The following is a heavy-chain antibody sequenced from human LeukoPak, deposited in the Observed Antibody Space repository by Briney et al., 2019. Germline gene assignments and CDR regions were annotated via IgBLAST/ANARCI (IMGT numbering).Heavy chain of an antibody. V-gene: IGHV3-23*01. CDR2: VSGSGGST. D-gene: IGHD6-25*01. CDR3: AKDGGSAPTFIDF. Sequence: GGSLRLSCAASGFTFSSYAMSWVPQPPGKGLEWVSAVSGSGGSTYYADSVKGRFTISRDNSKNTLYLQMSSLRAEDTAVYYCAKDGGSAPTFIDFWGQGTLVTVSS. CDR1: GFTFSSYA. J-gene: IGHJ4*02.